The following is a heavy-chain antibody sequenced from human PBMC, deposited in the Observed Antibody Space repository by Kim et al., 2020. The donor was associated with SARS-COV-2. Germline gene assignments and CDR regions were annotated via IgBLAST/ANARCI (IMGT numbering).Heavy chain of an antibody. J-gene: IGHJ4*02. V-gene: IGHV1-69*01. Sequence: FQGRVTITADESTGTSYMELSSLRSEDTAVYYCARNALTDGYNSPFDCWGQGTLVTVSS. D-gene: IGHD5-12*01. CDR3: ARNALTDGYNSPFDC.